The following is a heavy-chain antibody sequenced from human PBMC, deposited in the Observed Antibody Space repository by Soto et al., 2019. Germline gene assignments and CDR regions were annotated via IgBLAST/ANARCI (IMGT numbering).Heavy chain of an antibody. CDR3: AGLDTARIQSAGY. Sequence: PGGSLRLSCVASGFNFTDHHMNWVPQAPGKSQDWLSYISACGDHKNYAASVHGRFTVSRHNARNSFYLALSSPSVAATAIYSWAGLDTARIQSAGYWGQGSQVTV. V-gene: IGHV3-11*06. CDR1: GFNFTDHH. D-gene: IGHD5-18*01. J-gene: IGHJ4*02. CDR2: ISACGDHK.